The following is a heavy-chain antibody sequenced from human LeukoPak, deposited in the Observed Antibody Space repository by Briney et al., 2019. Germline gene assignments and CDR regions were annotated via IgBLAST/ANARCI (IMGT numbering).Heavy chain of an antibody. CDR3: ARDPYSGNYGAYYYYYMDV. J-gene: IGHJ6*03. CDR2: ITSSSSYI. Sequence: PGGSQRLSCAASGFTFSSYNMNWVRQAPGKGLEWVSSITSSSSYIYYADSVKGRFTISRDNAKNSLYLQMDSLRVEDTAEYYCARDPYSGNYGAYYYYYMDVWGKGTTVTVSS. D-gene: IGHD1-26*01. CDR1: GFTFSSYN. V-gene: IGHV3-21*06.